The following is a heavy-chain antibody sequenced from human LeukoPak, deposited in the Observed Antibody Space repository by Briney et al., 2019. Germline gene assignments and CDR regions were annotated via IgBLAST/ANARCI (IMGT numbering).Heavy chain of an antibody. Sequence: GGSLRLSCAASGFTFSSYSMNWVRQAPGKGLEWVSYISSSSSTIYYADSVKGRFTISRDNAKNSLYLQMNSLRAEDTAVYYCAKGLLTSERLLLMDYWGQGTLVTVSS. V-gene: IGHV3-48*01. CDR3: AKGLLTSERLLLMDY. CDR2: ISSSSSTI. J-gene: IGHJ4*02. D-gene: IGHD2-15*01. CDR1: GFTFSSYS.